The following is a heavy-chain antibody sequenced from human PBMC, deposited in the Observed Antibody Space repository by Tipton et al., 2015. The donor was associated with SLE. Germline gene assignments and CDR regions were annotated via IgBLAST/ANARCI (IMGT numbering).Heavy chain of an antibody. CDR1: GGSISRSNYY. V-gene: IGHV4-39*01. Sequence: TLSLTCIFSGGSISRSNYYWGWIRQPPGKGLEWIGSIHYSGKTYYNSSLKSRVTISVDKSKNQFSLKLSSMTAADTAVYYCASPEAFDIWGQGTMVTVSS. CDR3: ASPEAFDI. J-gene: IGHJ3*02. CDR2: IHYSGKT.